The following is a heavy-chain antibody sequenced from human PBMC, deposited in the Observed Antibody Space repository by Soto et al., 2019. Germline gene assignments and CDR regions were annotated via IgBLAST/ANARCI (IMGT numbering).Heavy chain of an antibody. V-gene: IGHV1-46*01. CDR2: INPTGGST. CDR3: ARHLAGGDV. J-gene: IGHJ4*02. Sequence: QVQLVQSGAEVKKPGASVKVSCKASGYTFINYYIHWVRQAPGHGLEWMAIINPTGGSTNYAQKFQGSLTLTMDTSTSTVYMEQSSLTSEDTAMYYCARHLAGGDVWGQGTLVTVSS. CDR1: GYTFINYY. D-gene: IGHD2-21*01.